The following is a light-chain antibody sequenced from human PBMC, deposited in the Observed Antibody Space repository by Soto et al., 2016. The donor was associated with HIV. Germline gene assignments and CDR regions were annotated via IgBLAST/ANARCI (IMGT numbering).Light chain of an antibody. CDR2: DDS. Sequence: SYVLTQPPSLSVAPRKTARITCGGNNVGSKSVHWYQQKPGQAPVLVVYDDSDRPSGIPEQFSGSNSGNTATLTISRVEAGDEADYYCQVWDVSSDHVVFGGGTKLTVL. CDR3: QVWDVSSDHVV. J-gene: IGLJ2*01. V-gene: IGLV3-21*03. CDR1: NVGSKS.